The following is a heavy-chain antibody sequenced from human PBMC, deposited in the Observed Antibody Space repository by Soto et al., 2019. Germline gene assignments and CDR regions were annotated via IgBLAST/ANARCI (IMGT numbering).Heavy chain of an antibody. CDR2: IYHSGST. CDR3: ARGLVTTLHY. Sequence: SETLSLTCAVSGGSISSGGYSWSWIRQPPGKGLEWIGYIYHSGSTYYNPSLKSRVTISVDRSKNQFSLKLSSVTAADTAVYYCARGLVTTLHYWGQGTLVTVSS. D-gene: IGHD4-17*01. V-gene: IGHV4-30-2*01. CDR1: GGSISSGGYS. J-gene: IGHJ4*02.